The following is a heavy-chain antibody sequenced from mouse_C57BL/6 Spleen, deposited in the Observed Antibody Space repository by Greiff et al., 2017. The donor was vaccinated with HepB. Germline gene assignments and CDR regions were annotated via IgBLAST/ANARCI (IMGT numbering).Heavy chain of an antibody. CDR3: ARDYYGSSYGTSLDY. D-gene: IGHD1-1*01. V-gene: IGHV5-17*01. J-gene: IGHJ2*01. CDR1: GFTFSDYG. CDR2: ISSGSSTI. Sequence: EVNLVESGGGLVKPGGSLKLSCAASGFTFSDYGMHWVRQAPEKGLEWVAYISSGSSTIYYADTVKGRFTISRDNAKNTLFLRMTSLRSEDTAMYYCARDYYGSSYGTSLDYWGQGTTLTVSS.